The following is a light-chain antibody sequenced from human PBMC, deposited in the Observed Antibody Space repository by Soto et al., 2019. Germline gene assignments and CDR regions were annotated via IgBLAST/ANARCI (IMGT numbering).Light chain of an antibody. Sequence: QSALTQPASVSGSPGQSITISCTGTSSDVGSYDLVSWFQHHPGKAPKLMICEVSKRPSGVSNRFSGSKSGNTASLTISGLQAEDEADYFCCSYAGSSTFYVFGIGTKVPVL. J-gene: IGLJ1*01. CDR1: SSDVGSYDL. V-gene: IGLV2-23*02. CDR2: EVS. CDR3: CSYAGSSTFYV.